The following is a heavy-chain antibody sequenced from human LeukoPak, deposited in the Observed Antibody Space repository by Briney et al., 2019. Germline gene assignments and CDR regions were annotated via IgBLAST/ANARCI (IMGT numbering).Heavy chain of an antibody. J-gene: IGHJ5*02. D-gene: IGHD1-1*01. Sequence: SETLSLTCTVSGGSISSYYWSWIRQPPGKGLEWIGHIYGSGSTNYNPSLKSRVTLSVDTSKNQFSLKLSSVTAADTPVYYCAREGTSGTHLNWFDPWGQGTLVTVSS. CDR3: AREGTSGTHLNWFDP. CDR1: GGSISSYY. V-gene: IGHV4-59*01. CDR2: IYGSGST.